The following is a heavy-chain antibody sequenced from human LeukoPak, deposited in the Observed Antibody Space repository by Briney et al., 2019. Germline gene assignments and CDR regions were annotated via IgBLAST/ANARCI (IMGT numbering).Heavy chain of an antibody. D-gene: IGHD3-9*01. V-gene: IGHV3-21*01. CDR2: ISSSSSYI. J-gene: IGHJ4*02. CDR3: ARDQSDILPPYYFEY. Sequence: PGGALRLSCAASGFTFSSYSMNWVCQAPGKGLEWVSSISSSSSYIYYADSVKGRFTISRDNAKNSLYLQMHSMRVEDTAVYYCARDQSDILPPYYFEYWGQGTLVTVSS. CDR1: GFTFSSYS.